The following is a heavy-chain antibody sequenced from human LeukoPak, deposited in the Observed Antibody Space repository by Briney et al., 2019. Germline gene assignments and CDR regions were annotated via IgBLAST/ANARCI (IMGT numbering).Heavy chain of an antibody. D-gene: IGHD3-22*01. CDR3: AKDRSYDSSGPMFDY. V-gene: IGHV3-30*18. CDR1: GFTFSSYG. J-gene: IGHJ4*02. CDR2: ISYDGSNK. Sequence: PGGSLRLSCAASGFTFSSYGMHWVRQAPGKGLEWVAVISYDGSNKYYADSVKGRFTISRDNSKNTLYLQMNSLRAEDTAVYYCAKDRSYDSSGPMFDYWGQGTLVTVSS.